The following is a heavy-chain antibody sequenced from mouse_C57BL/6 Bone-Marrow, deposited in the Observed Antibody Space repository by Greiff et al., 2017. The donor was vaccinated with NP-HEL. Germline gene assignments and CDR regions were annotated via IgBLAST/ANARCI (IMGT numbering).Heavy chain of an antibody. Sequence: VQLKQSVAELVRPGASVKLSCTASGFNIKNTYMHWVKQRPEQGLEWIGRIDPANGNTKYAPKFQGKATITADTSSNTAYLQLSSLTSEDTAIYCGAPYDYDGGGFAYWGQGTLVTVSA. D-gene: IGHD2-4*01. V-gene: IGHV14-3*01. CDR1: GFNIKNTY. CDR3: APYDYDGGGFAY. CDR2: IDPANGNT. J-gene: IGHJ3*01.